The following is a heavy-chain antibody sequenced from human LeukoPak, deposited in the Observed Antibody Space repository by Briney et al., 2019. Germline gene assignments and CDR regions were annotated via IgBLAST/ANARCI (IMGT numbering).Heavy chain of an antibody. D-gene: IGHD3-10*01. J-gene: IGHJ6*02. CDR3: ARYGIGYYYYGMDV. Sequence: PSETLSLTCAVYGGSFSGYYWSWIRQPPGKGLEWIGEINHSGSTNYNPSLKSRVTISVDTSKNQFSLNLSSVAAADTAVYYCARYGIGYYYYGMDVWGQGTTVTVSS. CDR1: GGSFSGYY. V-gene: IGHV4-34*01. CDR2: INHSGST.